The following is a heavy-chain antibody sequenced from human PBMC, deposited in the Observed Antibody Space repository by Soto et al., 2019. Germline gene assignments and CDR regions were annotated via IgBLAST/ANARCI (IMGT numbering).Heavy chain of an antibody. V-gene: IGHV1-8*01. D-gene: IGHD1-1*01. CDR1: GYTLTSYD. J-gene: IGHJ6*02. CDR3: ARERTGTTSMDV. CDR2: MNPNSGNT. Sequence: QVQLVQSGAEVKKPGASVKVSCKASGYTLTSYDINWVRQATGQGLEWMGWMNPNSGNTGYAQKFQGRVTMTRNTSISTAYMELSSLRSEDTAVCYCARERTGTTSMDVWGQGTTVTVSS.